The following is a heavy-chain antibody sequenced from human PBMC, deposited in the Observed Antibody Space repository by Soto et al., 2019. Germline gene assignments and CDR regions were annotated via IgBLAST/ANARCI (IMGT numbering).Heavy chain of an antibody. D-gene: IGHD5-12*01. CDR3: AKLPLVLALGFDY. V-gene: IGHV1-69*13. J-gene: IGHJ4*02. CDR2: IIPIIGTA. CDR1: GGTFSSYA. Sequence: SVNVSCKASGGTFSSYAISWVRQAPGQGLEWMGGIIPIIGTANYAQKFQGRVTITADESTSTAYMELSSLRSEDTAVYYCAKLPLVLALGFDYWGQGTLVTVPS.